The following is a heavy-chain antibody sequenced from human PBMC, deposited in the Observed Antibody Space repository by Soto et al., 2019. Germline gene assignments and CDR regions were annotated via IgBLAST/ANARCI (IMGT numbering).Heavy chain of an antibody. CDR1: GGSISSSSYY. V-gene: IGHV4-39*02. J-gene: IGHJ3*02. D-gene: IGHD3-22*01. Sequence: PSETLSLTCTVSGGSISSSSYYWGWIRQPPGKGLEWIGSIYYSGSTYYNPSLKSRVTISVDTSKNQFSLKLSSVTAADTAVYYCARDLGYYDSSGRRSAFDIWGQGTMVTVSS. CDR2: IYYSGST. CDR3: ARDLGYYDSSGRRSAFDI.